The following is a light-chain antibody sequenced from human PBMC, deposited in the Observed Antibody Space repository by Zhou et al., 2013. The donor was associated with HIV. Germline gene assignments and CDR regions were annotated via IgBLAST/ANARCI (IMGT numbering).Light chain of an antibody. CDR3: MQGTHWPLA. Sequence: DIVMTQSPLSLPVTPGEPASISCRSSQSLLYSNGYNYLDWYLQKPGQSPQLLIYLGSNRASGVPDRFSGSGSGTDFTLKISRVEAEDVGVYYCMQGTHWPLAFGQGTKVEIK. J-gene: IGKJ1*01. CDR1: QSLLYSNGYNY. CDR2: LGS. V-gene: IGKV2-28*01.